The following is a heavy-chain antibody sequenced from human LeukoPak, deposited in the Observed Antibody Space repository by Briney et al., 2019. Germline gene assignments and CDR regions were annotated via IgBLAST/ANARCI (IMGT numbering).Heavy chain of an antibody. CDR2: IYTSGTT. CDR3: ARMFEY. Sequence: SETLSLTCTVSGGSISSDNYYWTWIQQPAGKGLEWIGHIYTSGTTNYNPSLKSRVTILLDTSKNQFSLNLNSVTAADTAIYYCARMFEYWGQGTLVTVSS. J-gene: IGHJ4*02. V-gene: IGHV4-61*09. CDR1: GGSISSDNYY.